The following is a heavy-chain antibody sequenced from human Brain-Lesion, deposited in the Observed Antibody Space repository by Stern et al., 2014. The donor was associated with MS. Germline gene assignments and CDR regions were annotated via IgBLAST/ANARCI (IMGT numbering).Heavy chain of an antibody. CDR3: ARGERWFDS. V-gene: IGHV3-74*02. Sequence: VQLVESGGGFVQPGGSLRLSCAASGYTFSNYWMHWVSPAPGKGLVWVSRVNNDGRRTSYADSVKGRFTMSRDNAKNTLYLQMNSLRVEDTAIYYCARGERWFDSWGQGTLVTVSS. J-gene: IGHJ5*01. D-gene: IGHD3-10*01. CDR2: VNNDGRRT. CDR1: GYTFSNYW.